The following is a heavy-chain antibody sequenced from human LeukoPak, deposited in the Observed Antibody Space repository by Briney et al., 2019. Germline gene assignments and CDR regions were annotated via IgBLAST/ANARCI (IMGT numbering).Heavy chain of an antibody. CDR1: GFTFDDYA. D-gene: IGHD2-15*01. CDR2: ISWNSDSL. J-gene: IGHJ5*02. V-gene: IGHV3-9*01. Sequence: GGSLRLSCAASGFTFDDYAMHWVRQAPGKGLEWVSGISWNSDSLGHADSVKGRFTISRDNARNSLYLQRNSLRPEDTAFYYCAKDPASGGTNWFDPWGQGTLVTVSP. CDR3: AKDPASGGTNWFDP.